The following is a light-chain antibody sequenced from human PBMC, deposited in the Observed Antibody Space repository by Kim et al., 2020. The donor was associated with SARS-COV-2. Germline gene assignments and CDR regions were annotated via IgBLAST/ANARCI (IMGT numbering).Light chain of an antibody. V-gene: IGLV3-19*01. Sequence: VALGQTVSITCQGDSLRSYYATWYQQTPGQAPILVIYGKNNRPSGSPDRFSGSSSGNTASLTITGTQAGDEADYYCNSRDSNDNVVFGGGTKLTVL. J-gene: IGLJ2*01. CDR1: SLRSYY. CDR3: NSRDSNDNVV. CDR2: GKN.